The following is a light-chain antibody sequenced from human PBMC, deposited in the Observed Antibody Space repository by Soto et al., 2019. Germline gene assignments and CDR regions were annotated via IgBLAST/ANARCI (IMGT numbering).Light chain of an antibody. J-gene: IGKJ2*01. CDR1: QSVSSN. CDR3: QQYNNWPPNT. V-gene: IGKV3-15*01. CDR2: GAS. Sequence: EIVMTQSPATLSVSPGERATLSCRASQSVSSNLAWYQQKPGQAPRLLIYGASTRATGIPARFSGSGSGTEFTLTINSLQSEDFAAYYCQQYNNWPPNTFGQGTKLEIK.